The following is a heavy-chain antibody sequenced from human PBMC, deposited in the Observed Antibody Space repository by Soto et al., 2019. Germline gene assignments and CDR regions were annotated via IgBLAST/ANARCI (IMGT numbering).Heavy chain of an antibody. D-gene: IGHD2-21*01. CDR1: GFTFSSYA. V-gene: IGHV3-23*01. CDR2: ISGSAGST. Sequence: EVQLLESGGGLVQPGGSLRLSCAASGFTFSSYAMSWVRQAPGKALEWVSAISGSAGSTYYADSMKGRFTISRDNSKSTLYLKMDSRRANDTALYYCAKVGRVGGDSRPLGYWGQGTLVTVST. J-gene: IGHJ4*02. CDR3: AKVGRVGGDSRPLGY.